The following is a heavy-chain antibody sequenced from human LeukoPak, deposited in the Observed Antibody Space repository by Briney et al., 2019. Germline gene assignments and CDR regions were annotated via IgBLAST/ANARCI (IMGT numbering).Heavy chain of an antibody. V-gene: IGHV4-59*12. CDR1: DDSITMYY. D-gene: IGHD3-10*01. J-gene: IGHJ4*02. CDR2: VDHTGST. CDR3: ARGSPHPYGSVTYYFDY. Sequence: SETLSLTCSVSDDSITMYYWTWIRQPPGKGLEWIGYVDHTGSTNFNPSLNGRVSISRDTTKNLFSLRLSSVTAADTAVYYCARGSPHPYGSVTYYFDYWGQGTAVTVSS.